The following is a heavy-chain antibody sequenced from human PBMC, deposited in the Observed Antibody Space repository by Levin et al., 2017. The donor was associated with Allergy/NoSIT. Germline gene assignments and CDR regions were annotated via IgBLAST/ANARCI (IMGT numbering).Heavy chain of an antibody. J-gene: IGHJ4*02. Sequence: ASVKVSCKASGYTFTDYYMHWVRQAPGQGLEWMGWINPNSGATTYAQKFQGRVTLTRDTSISTAFLELSRVRSDDTAVYYCASGMSGFDDYPFDFWGQGTLVTVSS. V-gene: IGHV1-2*02. CDR1: GYTFTDYY. D-gene: IGHD3-3*01. CDR2: INPNSGAT. CDR3: ASGMSGFDDYPFDF.